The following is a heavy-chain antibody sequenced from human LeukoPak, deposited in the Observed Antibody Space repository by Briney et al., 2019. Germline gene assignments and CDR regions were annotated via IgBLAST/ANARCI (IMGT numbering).Heavy chain of an antibody. D-gene: IGHD3-22*01. CDR3: ARAVHYYDSSGYYDDY. CDR2: ISYDGSNK. J-gene: IGHJ4*02. V-gene: IGHV3-30*03. Sequence: GGSLRLSCAASGFTFSSYGMHWVRQAPGKGLEWVAVISYDGSNKYYADSVKGRFTISRDNSKNTLYLQMNSLRAEDTAVYYCARAVHYYDSSGYYDDYWGQGTLVTVSS. CDR1: GFTFSSYG.